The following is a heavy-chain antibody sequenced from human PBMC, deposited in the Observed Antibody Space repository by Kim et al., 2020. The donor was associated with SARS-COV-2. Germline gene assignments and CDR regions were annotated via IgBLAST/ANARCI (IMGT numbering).Heavy chain of an antibody. CDR2: INHSGST. CDR3: ARRTYYYDSSGSPFGY. CDR1: GGSFSGYY. D-gene: IGHD3-22*01. J-gene: IGHJ4*01. Sequence: SETLSLTCAVYGGSFSGYYWSWIRQPPGKGLEWIGEINHSGSTNYNPSLKSRVTISVDTSKNQFSLKLSSVTAADTAVYYCARRTYYYDSSGSPFGYWG. V-gene: IGHV4-34*01.